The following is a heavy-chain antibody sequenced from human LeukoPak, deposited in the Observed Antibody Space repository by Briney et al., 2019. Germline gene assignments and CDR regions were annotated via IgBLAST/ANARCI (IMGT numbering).Heavy chain of an antibody. CDR1: GYTFTGYY. D-gene: IGHD3-22*01. J-gene: IGHJ4*02. Sequence: ASVKVSCKASGYTFTGYYMHWVRQAPGQGLEWMGWINPNSGGTNYAQKFQGRVTMTRDTSISTAYMELSGLRSDDTALYFCARGRSYYDGSDYHETGFDYWGQGTLVTVSS. CDR2: INPNSGGT. V-gene: IGHV1-2*02. CDR3: ARGRSYYDGSDYHETGFDY.